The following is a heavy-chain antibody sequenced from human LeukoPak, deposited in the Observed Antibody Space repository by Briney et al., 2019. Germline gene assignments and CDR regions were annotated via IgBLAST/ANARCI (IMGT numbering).Heavy chain of an antibody. J-gene: IGHJ3*02. Sequence: AGASLRLSCAASGFTFSSFALSWVRQAPGKGLEWGSGSSCTRVATYYADSVKGRFTISRHDSQNILYLQMNGLRAEDTAVYFCAKAFREFGSSSSYGSFDTWGQGTMDTV. D-gene: IGHD3-16*01. V-gene: IGHV3-23*01. CDR3: AKAFREFGSSSSYGSFDT. CDR1: GFTFSSFA. CDR2: SSCTRVAT.